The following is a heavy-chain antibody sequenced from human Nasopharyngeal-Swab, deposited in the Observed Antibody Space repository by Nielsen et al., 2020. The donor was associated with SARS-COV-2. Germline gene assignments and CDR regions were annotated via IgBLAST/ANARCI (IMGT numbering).Heavy chain of an antibody. CDR3: TRERITIFGVVISLGY. J-gene: IGHJ4*02. V-gene: IGHV3-49*02. D-gene: IGHD3-3*01. CDR2: IRSKAYGETT. Sequence: WIRQPPGKGLEWVGFIRSKAYGETTEYAASVKGRFTISRDDSKSIAYLQMNSLKTEDTAVYYCTRERITIFGVVISLGYWGQGTLVTVSS.